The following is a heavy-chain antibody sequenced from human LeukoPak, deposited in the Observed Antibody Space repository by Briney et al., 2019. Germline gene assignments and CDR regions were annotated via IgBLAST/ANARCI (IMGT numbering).Heavy chain of an antibody. CDR1: GFTFSSYG. CDR3: ATLDH. D-gene: IGHD1-26*01. CDR2: IPSDGTKK. Sequence: GGSLRLSCAASGFTFSSYGLHWVRQAPGKGLEWVVFIPSDGTKKYYADSVRGRFTISRDNSNNMLYLQMNSLRVEDTAVYFGATLDHWGQGALVTVSS. V-gene: IGHV3-30*02. J-gene: IGHJ4*02.